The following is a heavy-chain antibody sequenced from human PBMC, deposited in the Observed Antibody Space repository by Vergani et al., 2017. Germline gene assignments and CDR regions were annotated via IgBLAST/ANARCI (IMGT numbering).Heavy chain of an antibody. CDR3: AKAFHYYGSGSSKEQMYYFDY. D-gene: IGHD3-10*01. CDR1: GFTFDDYA. CDR2: ISWNSGSI. J-gene: IGHJ4*02. V-gene: IGHV3-9*01. Sequence: EVQLVESGGGLVQPGRSLRLSCAASGFTFDDYAMHWVRQAPGKGLEWVSGISWNSGSIGYADSVKGRFTISRDNSKNSLYLQMNGLRTEDTALYYCAKAFHYYGSGSSKEQMYYFDYWGQGTLVTVSS.